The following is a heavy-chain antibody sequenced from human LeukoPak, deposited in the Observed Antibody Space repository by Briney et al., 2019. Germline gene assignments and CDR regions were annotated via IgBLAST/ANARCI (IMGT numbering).Heavy chain of an antibody. Sequence: PGGSLRLSCLASAFTFSSYAMNWVRQAPGKGLEWVATISGSGGDTYYADSVKGRFTISRDNSKNTLYLQMNSLRAEDTAVYYCASTLRYSGSPRFFGYWGQGTLVTVSS. CDR2: ISGSGGDT. V-gene: IGHV3-23*01. CDR1: AFTFSSYA. J-gene: IGHJ4*02. D-gene: IGHD1-26*01. CDR3: ASTLRYSGSPRFFGY.